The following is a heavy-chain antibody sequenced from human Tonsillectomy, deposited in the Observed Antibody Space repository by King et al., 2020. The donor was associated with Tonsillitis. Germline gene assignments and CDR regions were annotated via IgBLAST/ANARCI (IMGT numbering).Heavy chain of an antibody. CDR3: ATHPNYGGNT. CDR1: AFTFSDYY. V-gene: IGHV3-11*05. D-gene: IGHD4-23*01. CDR2: ISSSGSYT. Sequence: QLVQSGGGLVKPGGSLRLSCAASAFTFSDYYMSWIRQAPGKGLEWVSYISSSGSYTNYADSVKGRFTISRDNAKNSLYLQMNSLRVEDTAVYYCATHPNYGGNTWGQGTLVTVSS. J-gene: IGHJ4*02.